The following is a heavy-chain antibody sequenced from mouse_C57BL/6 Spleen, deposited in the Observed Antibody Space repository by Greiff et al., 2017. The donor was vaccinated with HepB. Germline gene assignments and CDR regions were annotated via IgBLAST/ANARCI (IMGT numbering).Heavy chain of an antibody. CDR1: GYTFTSYW. D-gene: IGHD1-1*01. CDR2: IDPNSGGT. V-gene: IGHV1-72*01. Sequence: VKQSCKASGYTFTSYWMHWVKQRPGRGLEWIGRIDPNSGGTKYNEKFKSKATLTVDKPSSTAYMQLSSLTSEDSAVYYCARPHYYGSSYDWFAYWGQGTLVTVSA. CDR3: ARPHYYGSSYDWFAY. J-gene: IGHJ3*01.